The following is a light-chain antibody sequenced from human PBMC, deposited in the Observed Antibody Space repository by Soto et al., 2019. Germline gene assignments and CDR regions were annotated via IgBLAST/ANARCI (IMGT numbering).Light chain of an antibody. CDR1: QSISTY. J-gene: IGKJ4*01. CDR3: QQGYSTPL. V-gene: IGKV1-39*01. CDR2: AAS. Sequence: DIQMTQSPSSLSASVGDRVTITCRASQSISTYLHWYQQKPGKAPKVLIYAASSLQSGVPSRFSGSGSGTEFTLTISSLQPEDSATYYCQQGYSTPLFGGGTKVEIK.